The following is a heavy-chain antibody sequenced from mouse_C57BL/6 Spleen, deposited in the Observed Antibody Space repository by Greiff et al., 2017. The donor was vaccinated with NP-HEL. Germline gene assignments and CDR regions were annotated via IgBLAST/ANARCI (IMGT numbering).Heavy chain of an antibody. D-gene: IGHD2-4*01. CDR1: GFTFSDYG. V-gene: IGHV5-17*01. Sequence: EVKLMESGGGLVKPGGSLKLSCAASGFTFSDYGMHWVRQAPEKGLEWVAYISSGSSTIYYADTVKGRFTISRDNAKNTLFLQMTSLRSEDTAMYYCARGDYEEPWFAYWGQGTLVTVSA. CDR2: ISSGSSTI. J-gene: IGHJ3*01. CDR3: ARGDYEEPWFAY.